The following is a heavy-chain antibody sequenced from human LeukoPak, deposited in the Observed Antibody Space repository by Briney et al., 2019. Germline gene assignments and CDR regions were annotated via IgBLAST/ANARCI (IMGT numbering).Heavy chain of an antibody. CDR3: ARGRHYYDSSVNRGADY. Sequence: GGSLRVSCADPGFCFYTYSMDWVRQAPGKGLEWVSYISSSTTTMLYADSVKGRFTISRDNAKNSLYLQMDSLRAEDTVVYYCARGRHYYDSSVNRGADYWGQGTLVTVSS. CDR2: ISSSTTTM. V-gene: IGHV3-48*01. D-gene: IGHD3-22*01. J-gene: IGHJ4*02. CDR1: GFCFYTYS.